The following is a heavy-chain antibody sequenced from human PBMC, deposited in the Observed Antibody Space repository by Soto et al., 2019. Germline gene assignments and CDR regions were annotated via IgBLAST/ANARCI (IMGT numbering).Heavy chain of an antibody. Sequence: QLQLQESGPGLVKPSETLSLTCTVSGGSISSSSYYWGWIRQPPGKGLEWIGSIYYSGSTYYNPSLKSRVTISVDTSKNQFYLKLSSVTAADTAVYYCARHRFIQLPKRDNWFDPWGQGTLVTVSS. J-gene: IGHJ5*02. V-gene: IGHV4-39*01. CDR1: GGSISSSSYY. CDR3: ARHRFIQLPKRDNWFDP. D-gene: IGHD2-2*01. CDR2: IYYSGST.